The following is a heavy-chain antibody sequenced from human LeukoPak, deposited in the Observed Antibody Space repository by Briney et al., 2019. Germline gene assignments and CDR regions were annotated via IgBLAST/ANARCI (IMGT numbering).Heavy chain of an antibody. D-gene: IGHD3-10*01. CDR2: MNPNSGNT. J-gene: IGHJ4*02. Sequence: ASVKVSCKPSGYTFTSYDINWVRQATGQGLEWMGWMNPNSGNTGYAQKFQGRVTMTRNTSISTAYMELSSLRSEDTAVYYCARGQMVGSGSYCNFDCWGQGTLVTVSS. CDR1: GYTFTSYD. CDR3: ARGQMVGSGSYCNFDC. V-gene: IGHV1-8*01.